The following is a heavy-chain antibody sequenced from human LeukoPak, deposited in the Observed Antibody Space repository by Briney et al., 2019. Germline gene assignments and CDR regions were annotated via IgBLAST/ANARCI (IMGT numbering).Heavy chain of an antibody. CDR2: ISYDGSNK. CDR1: GLTFSSYA. Sequence: PGRSLRLSCAASGLTFSSYAMHWVRQAPGKGLEWVAVISYDGSNKYYADSVKGRFTISRDNSKNTLYLQMNSLRAEDTAVYYCASAVAGTYWGQGTLVTVSS. D-gene: IGHD6-19*01. CDR3: ASAVAGTY. V-gene: IGHV3-30-3*01. J-gene: IGHJ4*02.